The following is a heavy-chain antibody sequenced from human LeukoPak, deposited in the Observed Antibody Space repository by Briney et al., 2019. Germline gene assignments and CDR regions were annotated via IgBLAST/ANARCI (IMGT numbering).Heavy chain of an antibody. Sequence: GGSLSLSCAASGFRFSSYWMHWVRQAPGKGLVWVSRIDSYGSGTTYADSVKGRFTISRDNAKNTLYLQMNSLSAEDTAIYYCVRDGDGDYPVDSWGQGTLVTVSS. J-gene: IGHJ4*02. CDR1: GFRFSSYW. CDR2: IDSYGSGT. D-gene: IGHD4-17*01. CDR3: VRDGDGDYPVDS. V-gene: IGHV3-74*01.